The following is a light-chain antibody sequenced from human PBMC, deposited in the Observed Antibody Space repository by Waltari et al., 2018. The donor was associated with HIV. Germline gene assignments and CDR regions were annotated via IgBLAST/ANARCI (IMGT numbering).Light chain of an antibody. CDR3: AAWDDSLNGPWV. CDR2: SNN. CDR1: SSNIGSNT. Sequence: QSVLTQPPSASGTPGQRVTISCSGSSSNIGSNTVNWYQPLPGPAPKLLIYSNNQRPSGVPDRFSGSKSGTSASLAISGLQSEDEADYYCAAWDDSLNGPWVFGGGTKLTVL. V-gene: IGLV1-44*01. J-gene: IGLJ3*02.